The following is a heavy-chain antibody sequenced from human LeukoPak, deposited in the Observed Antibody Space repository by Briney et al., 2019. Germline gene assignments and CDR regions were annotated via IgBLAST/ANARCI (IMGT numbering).Heavy chain of an antibody. CDR1: GFTVSSNY. V-gene: IGHV3-53*01. Sequence: GGSLRLSCAASGFTVSSNYMSWVRQAPGKGLEWVSVIYSGGSTYYADSVKGRFTISRDNSKNTLYLQMNSLRAEDTAVYYCALLPSGWYQRSSDYWGQGTLVTVSS. D-gene: IGHD6-19*01. CDR2: IYSGGST. J-gene: IGHJ4*02. CDR3: ALLPSGWYQRSSDY.